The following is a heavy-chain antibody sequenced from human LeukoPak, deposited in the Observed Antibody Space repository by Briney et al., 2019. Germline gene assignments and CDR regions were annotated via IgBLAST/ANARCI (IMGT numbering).Heavy chain of an antibody. CDR1: GYTFTSYY. CDR3: ARGTTDAY. J-gene: IGHJ4*02. D-gene: IGHD1-1*01. Sequence: ASVKVSCKASGYTFTSYYLHWVRQAPGQGLEWMGIINPDSGSTTYAQNFQGRVSVTRDTSTSTVYMDLSSLRSEDTAVYYCARGTTDAYWGQGTPVTVSS. V-gene: IGHV1-46*01. CDR2: INPDSGST.